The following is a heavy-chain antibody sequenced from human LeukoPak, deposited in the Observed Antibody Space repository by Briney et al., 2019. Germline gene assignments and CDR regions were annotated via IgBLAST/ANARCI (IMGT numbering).Heavy chain of an antibody. V-gene: IGHV3-33*01. J-gene: IGHJ6*02. CDR1: GFTFSSYG. Sequence: GRSLRLSCAASGFTFSSYGMHWVRQAPGKGLEWVAVIWYDGSNKYYADSVKGRFTISRDNSKNTLYLQMNSLRAEDTAVYYCASAFITMVRGVMFYYYYGMDVWGQGTTVTVSS. CDR2: IWYDGSNK. CDR3: ASAFITMVRGVMFYYYYGMDV. D-gene: IGHD3-10*01.